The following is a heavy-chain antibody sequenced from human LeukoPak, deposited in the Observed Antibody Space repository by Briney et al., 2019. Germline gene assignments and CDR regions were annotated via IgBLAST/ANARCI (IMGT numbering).Heavy chain of an antibody. D-gene: IGHD4-17*01. Sequence: PGGSLRLSCAASGFTFSSYSMNWVRQAPGKGLEWVSSISSSSSYIYYADSVKGRFTISRDNAKNSLYLQMNSLRAEDTAVYYCARTYGDYIRAFDIWGQGTMVTVSS. V-gene: IGHV3-21*01. J-gene: IGHJ3*02. CDR3: ARTYGDYIRAFDI. CDR1: GFTFSSYS. CDR2: ISSSSSYI.